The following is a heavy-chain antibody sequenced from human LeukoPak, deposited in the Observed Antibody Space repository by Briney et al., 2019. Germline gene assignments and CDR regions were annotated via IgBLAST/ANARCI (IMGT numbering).Heavy chain of an antibody. CDR1: GGSFSGYY. CDR2: INHSGST. Sequence: SETLSLTCAVYGGSFSGYYWSWIRQPPGKGLEWIGEINHSGSTNYNPSLKSRVTISVDTSKNQFSLKLSSVTAADTAVYYCARSTACSGGSCYRAEYFQHWGQGTLVTVSS. J-gene: IGHJ1*01. CDR3: ARSTACSGGSCYRAEYFQH. D-gene: IGHD2-15*01. V-gene: IGHV4-34*01.